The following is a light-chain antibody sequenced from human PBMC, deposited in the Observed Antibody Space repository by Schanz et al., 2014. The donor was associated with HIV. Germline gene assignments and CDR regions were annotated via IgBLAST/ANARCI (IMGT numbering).Light chain of an antibody. Sequence: QSVLTQPPSASGTPGQRVTLSCSGSSSNIGSNAVNWFQQLPGTAPQLLIYSDNQRPSGVPDRFSGSSSGTSASLAISGLQSEDEADYYCAAWDDSLNGWVFGGGTKLTVL. J-gene: IGLJ3*02. CDR3: AAWDDSLNGWV. V-gene: IGLV1-44*01. CDR1: SSNIGSNA. CDR2: SDN.